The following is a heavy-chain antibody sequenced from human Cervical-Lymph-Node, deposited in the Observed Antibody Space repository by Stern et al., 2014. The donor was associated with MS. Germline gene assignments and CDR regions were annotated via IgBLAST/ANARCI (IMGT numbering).Heavy chain of an antibody. V-gene: IGHV1-46*01. J-gene: IGHJ4*02. D-gene: IGHD2-21*01. Sequence: VQLLQSGPEVKKPGASVRVSCKASGYTFTSHYMHWVRQAPGQGLEWMGLINPNTGSSISAQRFQGRVAMTSDTSSTTVYLELSSLTSEETALYFCARDVVRKYYFDYWGQGTLVTVSS. CDR1: GYTFTSHY. CDR2: INPNTGSS. CDR3: ARDVVRKYYFDY.